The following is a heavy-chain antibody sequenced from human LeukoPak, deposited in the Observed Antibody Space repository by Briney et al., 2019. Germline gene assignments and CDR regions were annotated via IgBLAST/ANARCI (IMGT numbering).Heavy chain of an antibody. CDR3: ARSIPYGTTWYGRSDY. Sequence: GGSLRLSCAASGFTFSSYAMSWVRQAPGKGLEWVANIKPDGTTKFYVDSVKARFTISRDNALNSLYLQMNSLRAEDTAIYYCARSIPYGTTWYGRSDYWGQGTLVTVSS. V-gene: IGHV3-7*03. CDR2: IKPDGTTK. J-gene: IGHJ4*02. CDR1: GFTFSSYA. D-gene: IGHD6-13*01.